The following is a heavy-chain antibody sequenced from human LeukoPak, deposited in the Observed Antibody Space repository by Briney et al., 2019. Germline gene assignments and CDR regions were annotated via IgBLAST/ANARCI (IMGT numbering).Heavy chain of an antibody. Sequence: TGGSLRLSCAASGFTFSSYGMHWVRQAPGKGLEWVSAISGSGGSTYYADSVKGRFTISRDNSKNTLYLQMNSLRAEDTAVYYCALKGTNWNYPLAYWGQGTLVTVSS. J-gene: IGHJ4*02. V-gene: IGHV3-23*01. D-gene: IGHD1-7*01. CDR1: GFTFSSYG. CDR3: ALKGTNWNYPLAY. CDR2: ISGSGGST.